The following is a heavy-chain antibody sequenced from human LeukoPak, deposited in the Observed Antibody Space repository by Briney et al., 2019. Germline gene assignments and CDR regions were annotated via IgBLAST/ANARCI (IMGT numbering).Heavy chain of an antibody. Sequence: ASVKVSCKASGYTFTSYDINWERQATGQGLEWMGCMNPNSGNTGYAQKFQGRVTMTSNTSISTAYMELSSLRSEDTAVYYCARVGRYYYDSSGYYLYWGQGTLVTLSS. J-gene: IGHJ4*02. V-gene: IGHV1-8*01. CDR3: ARVGRYYYDSSGYYLY. CDR1: GYTFTSYD. D-gene: IGHD3-22*01. CDR2: MNPNSGNT.